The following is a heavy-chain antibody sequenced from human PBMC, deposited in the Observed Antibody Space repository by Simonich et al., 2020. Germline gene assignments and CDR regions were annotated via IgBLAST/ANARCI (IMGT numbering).Heavy chain of an antibody. Sequence: QVQLVQSGAEVKKPGASVKVSCKASGYTLTGYYMHWVRQAPGQGLESMRWNNPNSGDTNNAQKFQGRVTMTRATSISTAYMGLSRLRSDDTAVYYCARGGLGHWYFDLWGRGTLVTVSS. CDR2: NNPNSGDT. D-gene: IGHD6-25*01. CDR3: ARGGLGHWYFDL. J-gene: IGHJ2*01. V-gene: IGHV1-2*02. CDR1: GYTLTGYY.